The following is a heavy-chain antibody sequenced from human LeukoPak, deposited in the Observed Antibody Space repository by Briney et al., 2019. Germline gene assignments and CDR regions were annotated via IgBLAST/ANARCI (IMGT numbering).Heavy chain of an antibody. D-gene: IGHD2/OR15-2a*01. CDR2: ISSSGSTM. CDR1: GFTFSSYE. CDR3: ARDFILDY. Sequence: GGSLRLSCAASGFTFSSYEMNWVRQAPGKGLGWVSHISSSGSTMYYADSVKGRFTISRDNAKNSLYLQMNSLRAEDTAVYYCARDFILDYWGQGTLVTVSS. J-gene: IGHJ4*02. V-gene: IGHV3-48*03.